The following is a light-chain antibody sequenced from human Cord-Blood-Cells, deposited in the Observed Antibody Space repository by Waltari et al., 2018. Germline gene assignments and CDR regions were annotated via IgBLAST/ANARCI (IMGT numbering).Light chain of an antibody. Sequence: QSALTQPPSVSGSPGQSVTISCTGTSSDVGSYNRVSWYQQPPGTAPKLMIYEVSNRPLGVPERFSGSKSGNTASLTISGIQAEDEADYYCSSYTSSSTVVFGGGTKLTVL. CDR1: SSDVGSYNR. CDR3: SSYTSSSTVV. CDR2: EVS. J-gene: IGLJ2*01. V-gene: IGLV2-18*02.